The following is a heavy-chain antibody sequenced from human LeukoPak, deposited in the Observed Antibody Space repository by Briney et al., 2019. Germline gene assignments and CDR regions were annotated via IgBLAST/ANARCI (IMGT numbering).Heavy chain of an antibody. D-gene: IGHD1-26*01. CDR3: ARDLIGYSAY. CDR1: GYTFTSYY. V-gene: IGHV1-46*01. Sequence: ASVKVSCKASGYTFTSYYIDWVRQAPGQGLEWMGVINPSGGSTRYAQKFQGRVTMTGDPSTRTVYMELSSLTSDDTAVYYCARDLIGYSAYWGQGTLVTVSS. J-gene: IGHJ4*02. CDR2: INPSGGST.